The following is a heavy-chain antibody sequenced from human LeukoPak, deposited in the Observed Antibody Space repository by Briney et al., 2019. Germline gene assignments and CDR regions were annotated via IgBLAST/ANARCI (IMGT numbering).Heavy chain of an antibody. Sequence: ASVKVSCKTSGYTFPSYDINWVRQVTGQGLEWMGWMNPNSGNTGYTQKFQGRVTISRNTSITTAYMNLSSLRSEDTAVYYCARGPKWTGSYYYFDYWGQGTLVTVSS. CDR3: ARGPKWTGSYYYFDY. CDR2: MNPNSGNT. CDR1: GYTFPSYD. J-gene: IGHJ4*02. V-gene: IGHV1-8*01. D-gene: IGHD1-26*01.